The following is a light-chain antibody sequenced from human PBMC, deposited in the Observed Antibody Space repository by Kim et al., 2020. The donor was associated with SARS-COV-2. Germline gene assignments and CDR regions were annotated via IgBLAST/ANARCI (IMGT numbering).Light chain of an antibody. CDR2: QAS. CDR1: QDIGDR. J-gene: IGKJ4*01. Sequence: DLQMTQSPPSLSASIGDRVTITCRASQDIGDRLGWYQQRPGEVPNLLIFQASSLQSGVPSRFSGRGSGTHFTLTISSLQPEDVATYYCQHYDRGPLIFGGGTKVDIK. CDR3: QHYDRGPLI. V-gene: IGKV1-27*01.